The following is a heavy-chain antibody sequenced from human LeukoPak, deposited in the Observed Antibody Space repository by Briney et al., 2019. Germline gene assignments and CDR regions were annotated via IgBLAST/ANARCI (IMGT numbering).Heavy chain of an antibody. Sequence: ASVKVSCKASGYTFTSYDFNWVRQATGQRPEWMGWMSPNSGDTGYAQKFQDRVTMTRNTSISTAYMELSSLRSDDTAVYYCASSGPILEWLPNYYYYYGMDVWGQGTTVTVSS. J-gene: IGHJ6*02. D-gene: IGHD3-3*01. CDR1: GYTFTSYD. CDR3: ASSGPILEWLPNYYYYYGMDV. V-gene: IGHV1-8*01. CDR2: MSPNSGDT.